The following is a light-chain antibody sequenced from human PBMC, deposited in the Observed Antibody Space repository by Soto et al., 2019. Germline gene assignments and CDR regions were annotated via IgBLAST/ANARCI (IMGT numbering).Light chain of an antibody. CDR1: QNIDTW. V-gene: IGKV1-5*03. CDR3: QQYSDYSRA. Sequence: IQMTQSPSTLSASIGDRITISCRASQNIDTWLAWYQQRPWEAPKLLIYTASNLESGVPSRFSGSGSGTDFTLTITGLQPDDFATYFCQQYSDYSRAFGQGTKLEIK. J-gene: IGKJ1*01. CDR2: TAS.